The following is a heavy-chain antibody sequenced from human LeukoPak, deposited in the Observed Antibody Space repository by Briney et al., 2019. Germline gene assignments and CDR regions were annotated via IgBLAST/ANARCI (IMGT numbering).Heavy chain of an antibody. V-gene: IGHV1-24*01. CDR1: GYTLTELS. J-gene: IGHJ4*02. CDR3: TTYTYGAGTSGSPPEFDY. Sequence: ASVKVSCKVSGYTLTELSMYWVRQAPGKGLEWMGGFDPEDGETIYAQKFQGRVTMTEDTSTDTAYMELSSLRSEDTAAYYCTTYTYGAGTSGSPPEFDYWGQGTLVTVSS. D-gene: IGHD6-13*01. CDR2: FDPEDGET.